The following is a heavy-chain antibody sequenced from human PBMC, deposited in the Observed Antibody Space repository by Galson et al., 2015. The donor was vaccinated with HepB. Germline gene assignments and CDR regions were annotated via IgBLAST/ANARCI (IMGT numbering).Heavy chain of an antibody. J-gene: IGHJ4*01. D-gene: IGHD3-10*01. V-gene: IGHV3-7*03. CDR2: IRPDGGQR. CDR3: VRDRGFGANDY. CDR1: GITFSGYW. Sequence: SLRLSCAASGITFSGYWMSWVRQAPGKGLEWVANIRPDGGQRAYVDSVKGRFTISRDNAKSSLYLQMDSLGVEDTAVYHCVRDRGFGANDYWGHGTLVTVSS.